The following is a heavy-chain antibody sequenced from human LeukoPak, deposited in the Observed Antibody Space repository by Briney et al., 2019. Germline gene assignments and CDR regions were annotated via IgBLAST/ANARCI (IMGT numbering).Heavy chain of an antibody. V-gene: IGHV4-34*01. Sequence: PSETLSLTCAVYGGSFSGYYWSWIRQPPGKGLEWIGEINHSGSTNYNPSLESRVTISVDTSKNQFSLKLSSVTAADTAVYYCARGRAVATFDYWGQGTLVTVSS. D-gene: IGHD5-12*01. CDR2: INHSGST. CDR3: ARGRAVATFDY. J-gene: IGHJ4*02. CDR1: GGSFSGYY.